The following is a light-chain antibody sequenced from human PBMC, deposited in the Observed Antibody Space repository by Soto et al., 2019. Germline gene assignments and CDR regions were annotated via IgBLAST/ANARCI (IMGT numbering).Light chain of an antibody. CDR2: GAS. CDR3: QQYGSSPIT. CDR1: QSVSSNY. J-gene: IGKJ5*01. Sequence: ENVLTQSPGTLSLSPGERATLSCRASQSVSSNYLAWYQQKPGRAPRLLIYGASSRATDISDRFSGSGSGVYFTLTISRLEPEDFAVYYCQQYGSSPITFGQGTRLDIK. V-gene: IGKV3-20*01.